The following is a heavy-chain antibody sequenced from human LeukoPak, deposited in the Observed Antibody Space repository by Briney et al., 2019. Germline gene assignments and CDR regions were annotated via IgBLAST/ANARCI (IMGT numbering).Heavy chain of an antibody. CDR1: GFTFDDYA. CDR2: ISGDGGST. V-gene: IGHV3-43*02. J-gene: IGHJ4*02. D-gene: IGHD3-3*01. Sequence: PGGSLRLSCAASGFTFDDYAMHWVRQAPGKGLEWVSLISGDGGSTYYADSVKGRFTISRDNSKNSLYLQMNSLRTEDTALYYCAKDWGHLSEWLPLDYWGQGTLVTVSS. CDR3: AKDWGHLSEWLPLDY.